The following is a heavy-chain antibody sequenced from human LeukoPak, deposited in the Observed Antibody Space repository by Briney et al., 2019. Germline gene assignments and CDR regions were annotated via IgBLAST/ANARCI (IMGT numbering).Heavy chain of an antibody. CDR2: IRYDGDIK. D-gene: IGHD3-22*01. V-gene: IGHV3-30*02. Sequence: GGSLRLSCAASGFTFSSYGMHWVRQAPGRGLEWVAFIRYDGDIKYYVDSVKGRLTISRDNAKNSLYLQMNSLRAEDTAVYYCAKDSGGVKYYYDSSGYFDYWGQGTLVTVSS. CDR1: GFTFSSYG. CDR3: AKDSGGVKYYYDSSGYFDY. J-gene: IGHJ4*02.